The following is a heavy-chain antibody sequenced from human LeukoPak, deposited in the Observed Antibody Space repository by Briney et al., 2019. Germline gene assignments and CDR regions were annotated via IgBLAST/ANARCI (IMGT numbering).Heavy chain of an antibody. D-gene: IGHD5-18*01. CDR1: GFTFSSYS. V-gene: IGHV3-64*01. CDR2: ITLDGIST. CDR3: ARDSLADTAMVPWFDP. Sequence: GGSLRLSCAASGFTFSSYSMNWVRQAPGKGLEYVSAITLDGISTYYANSVKGRFTISRDNSKNTLYLQMGSLRAEDMAVYYCARDSLADTAMVPWFDPWGQGTLVTVSS. J-gene: IGHJ5*02.